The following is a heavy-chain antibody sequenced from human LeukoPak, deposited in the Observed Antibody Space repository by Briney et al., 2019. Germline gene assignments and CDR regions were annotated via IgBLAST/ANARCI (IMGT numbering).Heavy chain of an antibody. Sequence: SETLSLTCTVSGGSISSSSYYWGWIRQPPGKGLEWIGSIYYSGSTYYNPSLKSRVTISVDTSKNQFSLRLSSVTAADTAVYYCARLLEYYYMDVWGKGTTVTVSS. V-gene: IGHV4-39*01. D-gene: IGHD2-21*01. CDR3: ARLLEYYYMDV. CDR2: IYYSGST. CDR1: GGSISSSSYY. J-gene: IGHJ6*03.